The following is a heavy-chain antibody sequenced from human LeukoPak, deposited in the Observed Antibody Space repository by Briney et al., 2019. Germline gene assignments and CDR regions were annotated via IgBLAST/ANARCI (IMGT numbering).Heavy chain of an antibody. CDR1: GFTFSSYW. CDR2: INSDGSST. D-gene: IGHD1-26*01. V-gene: IGHV3-74*01. Sequence: GGSLRLSCAASGFTFSSYWMHWVRQAPGKGLAWVSRINSDGSSTTYADSVKGRFTISRDNAKNTLYLQMNSLRAEDTSVYYCARDRNTGSSYENLFEYWGQGSLVTVSS. CDR3: ARDRNTGSSYENLFEY. J-gene: IGHJ4*02.